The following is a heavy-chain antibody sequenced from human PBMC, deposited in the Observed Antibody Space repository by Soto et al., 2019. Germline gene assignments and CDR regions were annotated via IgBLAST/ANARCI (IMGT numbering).Heavy chain of an antibody. CDR3: ARDPHGGFSDGVYYGYALDV. Sequence: PSETLSLTCTVSGASLSNFYWNWIRPPPGKGLEWIGCISNTGNSYSIPSLGSRVTISMDTSRAQFSLKLTSVTAADTATYYCARDPHGGFSDGVYYGYALDVWGQGTTVTVSS. CDR2: ISNTGNS. D-gene: IGHD2-2*01. J-gene: IGHJ6*02. CDR1: GASLSNFY. V-gene: IGHV4-59*01.